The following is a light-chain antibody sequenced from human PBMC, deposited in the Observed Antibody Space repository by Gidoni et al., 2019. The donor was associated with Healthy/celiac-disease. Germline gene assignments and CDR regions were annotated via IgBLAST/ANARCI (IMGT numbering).Light chain of an antibody. CDR3: NSRDSSGNHVV. Sequence: SSELTQDPAVSVALGQTVRITCQGASLRSYYASWYQQKPGQAPVLVIYGNNTRPSGIPDRFSGSSSGNTASLTIPGAQAEDEADYYCNSRDSSGNHVVFGGGTKLTVL. V-gene: IGLV3-19*01. J-gene: IGLJ2*01. CDR1: SLRSYY. CDR2: GNN.